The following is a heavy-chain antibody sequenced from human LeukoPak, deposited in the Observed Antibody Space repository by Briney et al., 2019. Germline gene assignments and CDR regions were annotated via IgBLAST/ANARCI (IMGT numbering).Heavy chain of an antibody. Sequence: GGSLRLSCAASGFNFSDYTMSWVRQAPGKGLEWVSCISSSAIFIKDADSVRGRFTISRDNAKNSLYLQMHSLRAEDTAVYFCARHLERITIFGVALYGMDVWGQGTTVTVSS. CDR1: GFNFSDYT. V-gene: IGHV3-21*01. CDR2: ISSSAIFI. CDR3: ARHLERITIFGVALYGMDV. J-gene: IGHJ6*02. D-gene: IGHD3-3*01.